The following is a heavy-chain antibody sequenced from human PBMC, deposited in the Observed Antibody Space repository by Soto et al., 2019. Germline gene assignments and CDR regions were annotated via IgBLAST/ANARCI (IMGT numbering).Heavy chain of an antibody. CDR1: GFSLSTSGVG. CDR2: IYWDDDK. D-gene: IGHD3-10*01. CDR3: ALTYYGSGSYYNVRWFDP. Sequence: QITLKESGPTLVKPTQTLTLTCTFSGFSLSTSGVGVGWIRQPPGKALEWLALIYWDDDKRYSPSLKSRLTITQDXXKXQXXLTMNNMDPVDTATYYCALTYYGSGSYYNVRWFDPWGQGTLVTVSS. V-gene: IGHV2-5*02. J-gene: IGHJ5*02.